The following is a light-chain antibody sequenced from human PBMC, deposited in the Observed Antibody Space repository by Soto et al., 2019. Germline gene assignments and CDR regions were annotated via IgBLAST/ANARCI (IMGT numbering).Light chain of an antibody. J-gene: IGKJ1*01. CDR1: QSVSSSY. V-gene: IGKV3-20*01. CDR3: QQYGTSPT. Sequence: EIVLTQSPGTLSLSPGERATLSCRASQSVSSSYLAWYQQKPGQAPRLLIYGASSRATGTPDRCSGSGSGTDFTLTISRLEPEDFAVCYYQQYGTSPTFGQGTKVDIK. CDR2: GAS.